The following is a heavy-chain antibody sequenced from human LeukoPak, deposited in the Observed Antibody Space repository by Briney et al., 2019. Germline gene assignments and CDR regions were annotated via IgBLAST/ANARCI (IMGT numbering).Heavy chain of an antibody. CDR2: FYNSGRS. Sequence: SETLSLTCTVSDDSISDYYRGWIRQPPGKGLEWIGYFYNSGRSTYNPSLKSRVTISADTSKNHFSLKLNSVATADTAVYYCTRGAGWLIDYWGQGILVTVSS. CDR1: DDSISDYY. V-gene: IGHV4-59*01. CDR3: TRGAGWLIDY. D-gene: IGHD3-16*01. J-gene: IGHJ4*02.